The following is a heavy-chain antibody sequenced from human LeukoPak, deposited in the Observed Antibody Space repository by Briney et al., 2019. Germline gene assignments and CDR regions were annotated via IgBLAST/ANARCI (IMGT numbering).Heavy chain of an antibody. D-gene: IGHD3-22*01. CDR3: AKDLSPNYYDSSGPYFDY. J-gene: IGHJ4*02. Sequence: GGSLRLSCAASGFTFDDYAMHWVRQGPGKSLWWVLGISWNSGSIGYADSVKGRFTISRDTAKNSLYLQINSLRAEDTALYYCAKDLSPNYYDSSGPYFDYWGQGTLVTVYS. CDR2: ISWNSGSI. CDR1: GFTFDDYA. V-gene: IGHV3-9*01.